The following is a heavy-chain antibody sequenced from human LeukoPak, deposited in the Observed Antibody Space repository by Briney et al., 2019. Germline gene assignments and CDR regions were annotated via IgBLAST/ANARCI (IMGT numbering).Heavy chain of an antibody. CDR1: GXSISSSSYY. CDR3: ARQESSFPFDY. V-gene: IGHV4-39*01. Sequence: TSETLSLTCTVSGXSISSSSYYWGWIRQPPGKGLEWIGSIYYSGSTYYNPSLKSRVTISVDTSKNQFSLKLSSVTAADTAVYYCARQESSFPFDYWGQGTLVTVSS. J-gene: IGHJ4*02. CDR2: IYYSGST.